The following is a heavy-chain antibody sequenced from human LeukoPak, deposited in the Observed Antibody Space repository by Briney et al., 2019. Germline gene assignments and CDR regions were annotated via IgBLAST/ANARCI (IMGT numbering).Heavy chain of an antibody. D-gene: IGHD4-11*01. Sequence: GGSVRLSCAAAGFTLSNYWMSWVRQAPGKGLEWVANIKKDGSEKYYVDSVKGRFTISRDNAKNSLYLQMNSLRAEDTAVYYCATYSILSAREFRYWGQGTLVTVTS. CDR1: GFTLSNYW. CDR3: ATYSILSAREFRY. J-gene: IGHJ1*01. V-gene: IGHV3-7*01. CDR2: IKKDGSEK.